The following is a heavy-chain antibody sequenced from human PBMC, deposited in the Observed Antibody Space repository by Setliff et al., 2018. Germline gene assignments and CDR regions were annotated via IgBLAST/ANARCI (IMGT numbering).Heavy chain of an antibody. CDR3: ARVGPLTDDAFDI. Sequence: GESLKISCKGSGYTFTDYWIAWVRQMPGKGLEYMGIIYPADSDTTYSPSFQGQVTISADKFINTAYLQWSSLKASDTAIYYCARVGPLTDDAFDIWGQGTMVTVSS. CDR2: IYPADSDT. J-gene: IGHJ3*02. CDR1: GYTFTDYW. V-gene: IGHV5-51*01. D-gene: IGHD1-26*01.